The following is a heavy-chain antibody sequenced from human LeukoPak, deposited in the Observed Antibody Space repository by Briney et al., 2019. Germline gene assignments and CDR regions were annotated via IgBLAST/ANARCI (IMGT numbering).Heavy chain of an antibody. CDR3: IVATIYY. V-gene: IGHV3-30*03. CDR2: ISYDGSNK. Sequence: PGGSLRLSCAASGFTFSSYGMHWVRQASGKGLEWVAVISYDGSNKYYADSVKGRFTISRDNSKNTLYLQMNSLRAEDTAVYYCIVATIYYWGQGTLVTVSS. D-gene: IGHD5-12*01. J-gene: IGHJ4*02. CDR1: GFTFSSYG.